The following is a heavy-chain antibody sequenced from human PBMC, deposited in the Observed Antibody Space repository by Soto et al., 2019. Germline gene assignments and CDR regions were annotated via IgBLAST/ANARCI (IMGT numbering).Heavy chain of an antibody. D-gene: IGHD6-19*01. Sequence: ASVKVSCKASGYTFTSYGISWVRQAPGQGLEWMGWISAYNGNTNYAQKLQGRVTMTTDTSTSTAYMELRSLRSDDTAVYYCAIYSYLLYSSGWYFAYWGQGILVTVSS. CDR2: ISAYNGNT. CDR3: AIYSYLLYSSGWYFAY. V-gene: IGHV1-18*01. J-gene: IGHJ4*02. CDR1: GYTFTSYG.